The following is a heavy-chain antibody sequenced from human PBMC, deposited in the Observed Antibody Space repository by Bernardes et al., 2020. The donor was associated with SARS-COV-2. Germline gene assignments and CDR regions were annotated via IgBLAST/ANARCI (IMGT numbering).Heavy chain of an antibody. D-gene: IGHD2-2*01. CDR3: ARGNSHQLPGRDAFDI. Sequence: SETLSLTCAVYGGSFSGYYWSWIRQPPGKGLEWIGEINHSGSTNYNPSLKSRVTISVDTSKNQFSLKLSSVTAADTAVYYCARGNSHQLPGRDAFDIWGQGTMVTVSS. CDR2: INHSGST. CDR1: GGSFSGYY. J-gene: IGHJ3*02. V-gene: IGHV4-34*01.